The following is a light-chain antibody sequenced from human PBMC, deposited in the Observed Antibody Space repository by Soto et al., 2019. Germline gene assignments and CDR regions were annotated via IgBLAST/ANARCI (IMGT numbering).Light chain of an antibody. CDR3: AAWDDSLNGYV. J-gene: IGLJ1*01. CDR1: SSNIGSNT. CDR2: SNN. Sequence: VLTQPPSASWTPGQRVTISCSGSSSNIGSNTVNWYQQLPGTAPKLLIYSNNQRPSGVPDRFSGSKSGTSASLAISGLQSEDEADYYCAAWDDSLNGYVFGTGTKV. V-gene: IGLV1-44*01.